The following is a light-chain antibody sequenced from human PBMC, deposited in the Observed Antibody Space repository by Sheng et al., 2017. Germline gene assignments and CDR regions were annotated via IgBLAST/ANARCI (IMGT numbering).Light chain of an antibody. CDR2: AAS. CDR1: QDITSY. J-gene: IGKJ1*01. Sequence: DIQLTQSPSFLSASVGDRVTITCRASQDITSYLAWYQQKPGKAPKRLIYAASSLQSGVPSRFSGSGSGTEFTLTISSLQPEDFATYYCLQHNSYPWTFGQGTKVEIK. CDR3: LQHNSYPWT. V-gene: IGKV1-9*01.